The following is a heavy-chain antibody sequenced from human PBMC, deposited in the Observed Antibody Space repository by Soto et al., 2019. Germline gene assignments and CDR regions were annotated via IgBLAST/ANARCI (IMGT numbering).Heavy chain of an antibody. CDR1: GFTFSSYW. D-gene: IGHD5-18*01. CDR2: IKQDGSEK. CDR3: ARVEVRFRAQLWSAADY. J-gene: IGHJ4*02. V-gene: IGHV3-7*05. Sequence: GGSLRLSCAASGFTFSSYWMSWVRQAPGKGLEWVANIKQDGSEKYYVDSVKGRFTISRDNAKNSLYLQMNSLRAEDTAVYYCARVEVRFRAQLWSAADYWGQGTLVTVSS.